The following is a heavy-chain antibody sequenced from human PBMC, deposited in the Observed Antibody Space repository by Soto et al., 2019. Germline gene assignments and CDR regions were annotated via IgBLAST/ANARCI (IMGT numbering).Heavy chain of an antibody. D-gene: IGHD3-22*01. Sequence: GGSLRLSCAASGFTFDDYGMSWVRQAPGKGLEWVSGINWNGGSTGYADSVKGRFTISRDNAKNSLYLQMNSLRAEDTALYYCARDSRWHYYYDSSGYPYYFDYWGQGTLVTVSS. CDR3: ARDSRWHYYYDSSGYPYYFDY. CDR2: INWNGGST. CDR1: GFTFDDYG. V-gene: IGHV3-20*04. J-gene: IGHJ4*02.